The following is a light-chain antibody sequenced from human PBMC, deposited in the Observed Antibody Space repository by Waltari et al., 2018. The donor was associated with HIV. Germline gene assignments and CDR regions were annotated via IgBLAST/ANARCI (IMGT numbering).Light chain of an antibody. J-gene: IGKJ4*01. V-gene: IGKV3-11*01. CDR3: QHRTTWPPT. Sequence: EIVLTQSPAILSVSPGETATLSCRASQRVQDFLAWYHRRPGQVPRLVVYDASKRAAGVPDRFSGSGFGTDFTLTISGLEPEDVAFYYCQHRTTWPPTFGGGTRVEIE. CDR2: DAS. CDR1: QRVQDF.